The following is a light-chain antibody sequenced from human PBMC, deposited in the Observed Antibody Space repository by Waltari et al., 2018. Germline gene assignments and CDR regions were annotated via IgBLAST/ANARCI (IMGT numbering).Light chain of an antibody. CDR3: SSYTTSSAPGV. CDR2: EVS. CDR1: DSAVGAYDF. Sequence: QSALTQPASVSGPPGQSITISCPGTDSAVGAYDFVPCYQQHPGKAPHLIIYEVSNRPSGISNRFSASKSGNTASLTISGLQAEDEADYYCSSYTTSSAPGVFGTGTRVTVL. J-gene: IGLJ1*01. V-gene: IGLV2-14*01.